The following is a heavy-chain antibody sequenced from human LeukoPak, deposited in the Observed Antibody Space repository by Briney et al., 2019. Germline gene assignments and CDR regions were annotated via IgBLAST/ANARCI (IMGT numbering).Heavy chain of an antibody. Sequence: SETLSLTCTVSGGSIRGYYWSWIRQPSGKGLEWIGCISYSGSTKYNPSLKSRVSISLDTSKKQFSLHLSSVTAADTAIYYCVRDFDAWSAIDIWGQGTMVTVSS. CDR2: ISYSGST. D-gene: IGHD3-3*01. V-gene: IGHV4-59*01. CDR1: GGSIRGYY. CDR3: VRDFDAWSAIDI. J-gene: IGHJ3*02.